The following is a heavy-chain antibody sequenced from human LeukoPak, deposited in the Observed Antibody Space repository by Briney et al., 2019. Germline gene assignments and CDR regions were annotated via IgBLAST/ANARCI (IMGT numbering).Heavy chain of an antibody. CDR2: INHSGST. CDR1: GGSFSGYY. D-gene: IGHD3-22*01. CDR3: ARGPDSGYYYSEI. Sequence: SETLSLTCAVYGGSFSGYYWSWIRQPPGKGLEWIGEINHSGSTNYNPSLKSRVTISVDTSKNQFSLKLSSVTAADTAVYYRARGPDSGYYYSEIWGQGTLVTVSS. V-gene: IGHV4-34*01. J-gene: IGHJ4*02.